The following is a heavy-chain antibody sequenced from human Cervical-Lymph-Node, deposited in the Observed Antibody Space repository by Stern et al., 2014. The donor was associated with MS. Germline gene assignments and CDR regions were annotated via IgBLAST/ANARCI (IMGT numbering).Heavy chain of an antibody. V-gene: IGHV1-69*01. Sequence: VQLVESGAEMKKPGSSVTVSCKASEDTLSRFAISWVRQAPGQGLEWMGGLIPIFGTTHYAQKFQGRVTFTADQSTGRVYMDLRSLKSEDTAVYYCARDNDDNGMDVWGQGTTITVSS. CDR1: EDTLSRFA. J-gene: IGHJ6*02. D-gene: IGHD1-1*01. CDR3: ARDNDDNGMDV. CDR2: LIPIFGTT.